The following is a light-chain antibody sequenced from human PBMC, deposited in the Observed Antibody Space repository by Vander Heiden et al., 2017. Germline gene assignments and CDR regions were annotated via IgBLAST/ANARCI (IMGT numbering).Light chain of an antibody. CDR1: QSVSSN. CDR2: GAS. CDR3: QQDNNWPPWT. J-gene: IGKJ1*01. V-gene: IGKV3-15*01. Sequence: EIVMTQSPATLSVSPGERATLSCRASQSVSSNLAWYQQKPGQPPRLLIYGASTRTTGIPARFSGSGSGTEFTLTISSLHSEDFAVYYCQQDNNWPPWTFGQGAKVEIK.